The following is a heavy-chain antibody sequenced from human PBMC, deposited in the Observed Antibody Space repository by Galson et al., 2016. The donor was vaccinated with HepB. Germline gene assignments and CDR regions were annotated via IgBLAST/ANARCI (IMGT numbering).Heavy chain of an antibody. CDR1: GFTFSNYA. D-gene: IGHD7-27*01. J-gene: IGHJ4*02. CDR3: ARDPNWDSGGDY. CDR2: VLGGGTT. V-gene: IGHV3-23*03. Sequence: SLRLSCAASGFTFSNYAMNWVRQAPGKGLEWVSIVLGGGTTGYADSVRGRFIISRDNSKNTLYLQMNSLRAEDTAVYYCARDPNWDSGGDYWGQGTLVTVSS.